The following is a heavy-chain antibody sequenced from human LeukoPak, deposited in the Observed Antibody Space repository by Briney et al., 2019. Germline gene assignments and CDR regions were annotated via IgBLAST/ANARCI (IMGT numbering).Heavy chain of an antibody. CDR2: INHSGST. J-gene: IGHJ5*01. Sequence: SETLSLTCAVNGGSFSGYYWSWIRQPPGKGLEWIGEINHSGSTNYNPSLKRRVTISVDTSKNQLSLKLSSVTAADTAVYYCARDKPHEGFESWGQGTLVTVSS. CDR1: GGSFSGYY. CDR3: ARDKPHEGFES. V-gene: IGHV4-34*01.